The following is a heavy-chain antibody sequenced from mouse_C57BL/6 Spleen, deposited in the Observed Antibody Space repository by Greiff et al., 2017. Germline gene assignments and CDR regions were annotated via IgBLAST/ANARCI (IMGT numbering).Heavy chain of an antibody. CDR3: ARVDY. CDR2: INPYNGGT. Sequence: VQLKQSGPVLVKPGASVKMSCKASGYTFTDYYMNWVKPSHGKSLEWIGVINPYNGGTSYNQKFKGKATVTVDKSSSTAYMELNSLTSEDSAVYYCARVDYWGQGTTLTVSS. J-gene: IGHJ2*01. V-gene: IGHV1-19*01. CDR1: GYTFTDYY.